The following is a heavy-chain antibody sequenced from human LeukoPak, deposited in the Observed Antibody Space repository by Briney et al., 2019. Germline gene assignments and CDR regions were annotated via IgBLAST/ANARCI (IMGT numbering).Heavy chain of an antibody. CDR3: ARDRVGSGWPRPYYFEY. D-gene: IGHD6-19*01. Sequence: ASVTVSCKPSGYTFTGYYLHWVRQAPGQALEWMGWINPNIGATMYAEKFQGRVTMTRDTSISTAYMELSSLRSDDTALYYCARDRVGSGWPRPYYFEYWGQGTLVTVSS. J-gene: IGHJ4*02. V-gene: IGHV1-2*02. CDR1: GYTFTGYY. CDR2: INPNIGAT.